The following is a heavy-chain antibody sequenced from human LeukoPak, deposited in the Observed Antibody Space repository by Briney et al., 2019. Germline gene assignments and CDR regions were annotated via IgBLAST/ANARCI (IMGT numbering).Heavy chain of an antibody. CDR2: INHGGST. J-gene: IGHJ4*02. CDR3: ARDQRFYDSRVY. Sequence: SETLSLTCAVYGGSLSGYYWSWIRQPPGKGLEWIGEINHGGSTNYNPSLKSRVTISVDTSKNQFSLKLSSVTAADTAVYYCARDQRFYDSRVYWGQGTLVTVSS. D-gene: IGHD3-22*01. CDR1: GGSLSGYY. V-gene: IGHV4-34*01.